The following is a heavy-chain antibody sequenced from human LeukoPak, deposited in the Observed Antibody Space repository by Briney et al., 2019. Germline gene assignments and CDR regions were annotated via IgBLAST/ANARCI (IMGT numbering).Heavy chain of an antibody. Sequence: PSETLSLTCTVSVSGDSFSSYHWSWLRQPPGKGLEWIGYISSSGSTSCNLSLKSRVTISVDTSKNQFSLKLSSVTAADTAVYYCARVGRGGHTWGSYYCDHWGQGTLVSVSS. D-gene: IGHD3-16*01. CDR2: ISSSGST. J-gene: IGHJ4*02. V-gene: IGHV4-59*01. CDR1: GDSFSSYH. CDR3: ARVGRGGHTWGSYYCDH.